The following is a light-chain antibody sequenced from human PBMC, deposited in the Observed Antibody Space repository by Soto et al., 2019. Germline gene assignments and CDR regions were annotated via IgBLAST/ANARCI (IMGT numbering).Light chain of an antibody. Sequence: QSVLTQPASVSGSPGQSITISCTGTSSDVWTHDLVSWYQKHPDRAPKVVIYAVSKRPSGISTRFSGSKSGNTASLTISALPPEDDAEYYCCSSAGSGTVVVFGGGTKLTVL. CDR2: AVS. CDR1: SSDVWTHDL. V-gene: IGLV2-23*02. CDR3: CSSAGSGTVVV. J-gene: IGLJ2*01.